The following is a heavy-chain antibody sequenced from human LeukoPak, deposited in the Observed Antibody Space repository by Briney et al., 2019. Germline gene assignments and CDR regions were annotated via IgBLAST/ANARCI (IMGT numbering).Heavy chain of an antibody. CDR3: AKRITVSAGYYLDS. J-gene: IGHJ4*02. CDR1: GFSFSSFA. CDR2: VSGGGAYT. D-gene: IGHD2-8*01. Sequence: GGSLTLSCVGSGFSFSSFAMSWVRQAPGKGLEWVSTVSGGGAYTYYADSVKGRFTVSRDDSKSMRFLQMNSLRPEDTALYFCAKRITVSAGYYLDSWGQGTLVTVSS. V-gene: IGHV3-23*01.